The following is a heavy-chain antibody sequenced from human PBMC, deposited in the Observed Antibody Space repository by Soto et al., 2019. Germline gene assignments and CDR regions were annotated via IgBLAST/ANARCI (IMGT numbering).Heavy chain of an antibody. Sequence: GASLKISWRGSGYSFTSYWISWVRQMPGKGLEWMGRIDPSDSYTNYSPSFQGHVTISADKSISAAYLQWSSLKASDTAMYYCARLVGATYDFDYWGQRPLVTVSS. D-gene: IGHD1-26*01. CDR1: GYSFTSYW. V-gene: IGHV5-10-1*01. J-gene: IGHJ4*02. CDR3: ARLVGATYDFDY. CDR2: IDPSDSYT.